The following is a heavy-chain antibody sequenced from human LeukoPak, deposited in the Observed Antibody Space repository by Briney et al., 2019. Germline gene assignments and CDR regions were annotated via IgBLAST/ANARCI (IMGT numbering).Heavy chain of an antibody. CDR1: GGSISSYY. V-gene: IGHV4-59*01. CDR2: IYYSGST. CDR3: ASGSYGDYWYFDL. Sequence: SETLSLTCTVSGGSISSYYWSWIRQPPGKGLEWIGYIYYSGSTNYNPSLKSRVTISVDTSKNQFSLKLSSVTAADTAVYYCASGSYGDYWYFDLWGRGTLVTVSS. D-gene: IGHD4-17*01. J-gene: IGHJ2*01.